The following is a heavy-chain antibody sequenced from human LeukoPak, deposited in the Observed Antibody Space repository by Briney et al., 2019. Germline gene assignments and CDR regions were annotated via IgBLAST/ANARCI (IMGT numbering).Heavy chain of an antibody. V-gene: IGHV1-69*13. J-gene: IGHJ4*02. CDR2: IIPIFGTA. Sequence: SVKVSCKASGGTFSSYAISWVRQAPGQGLEWMGGIIPIFGTANYAQKFQGRVTITADESTSTAYMELSSLRSEDTAVYYCARDLHPRYYLPDYWGQGTLVTVSS. CDR3: ARDLHPRYYLPDY. CDR1: GGTFSSYA. D-gene: IGHD1-26*01.